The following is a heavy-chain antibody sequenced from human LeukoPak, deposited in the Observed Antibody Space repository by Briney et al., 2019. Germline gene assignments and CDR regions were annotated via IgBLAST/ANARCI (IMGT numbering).Heavy chain of an antibody. V-gene: IGHV3-23*01. CDR3: AKDCRPLAPPRHSGYDPSFDY. CDR1: GFTFSSYA. Sequence: SGGSLRLSCAASGFTFSSYAMSWVRQAPGKGLEWVSSLSASGVTTFYPDSVKGRFTISRDNSKNTLYLQMNGLRAEDTAVYYCAKDCRPLAPPRHSGYDPSFDYWGQGALVTVSS. J-gene: IGHJ4*02. CDR2: LSASGVTT. D-gene: IGHD5-12*01.